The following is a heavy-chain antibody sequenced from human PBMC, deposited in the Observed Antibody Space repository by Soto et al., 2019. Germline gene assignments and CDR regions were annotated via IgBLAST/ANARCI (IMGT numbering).Heavy chain of an antibody. D-gene: IGHD3-9*01. CDR3: ASTSAVVHYDIFFLGGLDAFDI. CDR1: GYTFTSYG. CDR2: ISAYNGNT. J-gene: IGHJ3*02. V-gene: IGHV1-18*01. Sequence: ASVKVSCKASGYTFTSYGISWVRQAPGQGLEWMGWISAYNGNTNYAQKLQGRVTMTTDTSTSTAYMELRSLRSDDTAVYYCASTSAVVHYDIFFLGGLDAFDIWGQGTMVTVSS.